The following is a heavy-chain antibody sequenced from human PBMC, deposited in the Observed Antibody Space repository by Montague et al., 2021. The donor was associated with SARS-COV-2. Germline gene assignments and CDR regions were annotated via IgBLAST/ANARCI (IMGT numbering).Heavy chain of an antibody. CDR3: ARERRYCSGGSCYSGWFDP. CDR1: GYSISSGYY. J-gene: IGHJ5*02. D-gene: IGHD2-15*01. Sequence: SETLSLTCTVSGYSISSGYYWGWIRQPPGTGLECIGSIYHSGSTYYNPSLKSRVTISVDTSKNQFSLKLSSVTAADTAVYYCARERRYCSGGSCYSGWFDPWGQGTLVTVSS. V-gene: IGHV4-38-2*02. CDR2: IYHSGST.